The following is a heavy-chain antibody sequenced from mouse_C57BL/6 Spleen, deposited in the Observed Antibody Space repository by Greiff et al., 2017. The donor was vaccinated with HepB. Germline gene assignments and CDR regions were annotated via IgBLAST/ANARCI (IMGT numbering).Heavy chain of an antibody. CDR3: ARRRGYFDY. Sequence: VQLQQSGAELAKPGASVKMSCKASGYTFTSYWITWVKQRPGQGLEWIGDIYPGSGSTNYNEKFKSKATLTVDTSSSTAYMQLSSLTSEDSAVYYCARRRGYFDYWGQGTTLTVSS. J-gene: IGHJ2*01. CDR1: GYTFTSYW. V-gene: IGHV1-55*01. CDR2: IYPGSGST.